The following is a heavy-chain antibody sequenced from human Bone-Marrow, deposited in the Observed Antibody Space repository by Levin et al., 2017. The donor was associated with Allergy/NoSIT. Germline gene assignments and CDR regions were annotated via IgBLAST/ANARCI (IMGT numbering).Heavy chain of an antibody. Sequence: KAGGSLRLSCAASGFTFSSQNMNWVRQAPGRGLEWVSSISTTSRYIHYADSVKGRFTISRDNAKNSLYLQMNSLKAEDTAVYYCARGSGWYDYWGQGTLVTVSS. CDR1: GFTFSSQN. J-gene: IGHJ4*02. D-gene: IGHD6-19*01. CDR3: ARGSGWYDY. V-gene: IGHV3-21*01. CDR2: ISTTSRYI.